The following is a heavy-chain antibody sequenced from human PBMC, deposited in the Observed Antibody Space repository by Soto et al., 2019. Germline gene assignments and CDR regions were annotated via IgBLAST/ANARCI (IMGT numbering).Heavy chain of an antibody. CDR1: GGSISTYF. J-gene: IGHJ4*02. D-gene: IGHD2-8*01. Sequence: QMQLQESGPGLVKPSETLSLTCTVSGGSISTYFWSWVRQVPGKGLEWIGYTTYNGRTNYNYNPSLKSRVTISVDTSKNQCSLHLSSVTAAYTAVYYFARDNEHTHGAFLGYWGQGTLVTVSS. CDR2: TTYNGRTNY. CDR3: ARDNEHTHGAFLGY. V-gene: IGHV4-59*01.